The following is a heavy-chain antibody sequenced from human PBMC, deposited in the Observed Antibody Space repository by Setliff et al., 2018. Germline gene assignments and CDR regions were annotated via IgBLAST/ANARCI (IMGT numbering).Heavy chain of an antibody. V-gene: IGHV1-18*01. CDR2: ISGYNGNT. J-gene: IGHJ4*02. CDR3: AIDYGPTGTPYH. Sequence: ASVKVSCKASGYTFTTYGVAWVRQAPRQGLEWLGWISGYNGNTNYAQRFQGRVTITADTSTDTSYMEMSSLRFEDTAVYYCAIDYGPTGTPYHWGQGTPVTVSS. CDR1: GYTFTTYG. D-gene: IGHD1-1*01.